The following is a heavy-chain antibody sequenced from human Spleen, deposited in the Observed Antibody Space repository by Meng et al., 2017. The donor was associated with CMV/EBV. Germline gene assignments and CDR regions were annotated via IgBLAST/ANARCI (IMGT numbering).Heavy chain of an antibody. Sequence: ASVKVSCKASGYTFTGYYMHWVRQAPGQGLEWMGWINPNSGGTNYAQKFQGRVTMTRDTSISTAYVDLNRLRYDDTAVYYCAKGIPDDAFDIWGQGTVVTVSS. CDR1: GYTFTGYY. CDR3: AKGIPDDAFDI. CDR2: INPNSGGT. J-gene: IGHJ3*02. V-gene: IGHV1-2*02.